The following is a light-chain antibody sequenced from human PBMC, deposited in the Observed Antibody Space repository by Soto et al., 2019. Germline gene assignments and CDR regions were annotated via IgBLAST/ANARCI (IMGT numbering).Light chain of an antibody. V-gene: IGKV3-15*01. J-gene: IGKJ5*01. CDR1: QSFTAN. CDR2: GAS. CDR3: QQYNNWPPIT. Sequence: ELVLPQPPPTRPWPPGERATPPSRAIQSFTANLAGYHQKPGQAPRPLIYGASTRATGTPARFSGSGSGTEFTLTISSLQSEDFAVYYCQQYNNWPPITFGQGTRLEIK.